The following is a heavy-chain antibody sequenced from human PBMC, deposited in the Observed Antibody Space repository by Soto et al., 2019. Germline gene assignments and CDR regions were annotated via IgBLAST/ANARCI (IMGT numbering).Heavy chain of an antibody. J-gene: IGHJ4*02. D-gene: IGHD3-16*02. Sequence: ASVKVSCKASGYTFTSYGISWVRQAPGQGLEWMGWISAYNGNTNYAQKLQGRVTMTTDTSTSTAYMELRSLRSDDTAVYYCARVVITFGGVIVSFDYWGQGTPVTVSS. V-gene: IGHV1-18*01. CDR1: GYTFTSYG. CDR3: ARVVITFGGVIVSFDY. CDR2: ISAYNGNT.